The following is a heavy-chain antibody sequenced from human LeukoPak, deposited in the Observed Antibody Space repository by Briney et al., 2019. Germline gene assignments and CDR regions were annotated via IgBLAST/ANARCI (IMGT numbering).Heavy chain of an antibody. CDR2: INHSGST. V-gene: IGHV4-34*01. Sequence: SETLSLTCAVYGGSFSGYYWSWIRQPPGKGLEWIGEINHSGSTNYNPSLKSRVTISVDTSKNQFSLKLSSVTAADTAVYYCAREGRVLWFGDRPFDYWGQGTLVTVSS. CDR1: GGSFSGYY. CDR3: AREGRVLWFGDRPFDY. D-gene: IGHD3-10*01. J-gene: IGHJ4*02.